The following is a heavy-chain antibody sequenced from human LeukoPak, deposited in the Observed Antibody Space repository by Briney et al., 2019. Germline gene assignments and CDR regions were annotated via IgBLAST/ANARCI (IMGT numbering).Heavy chain of an antibody. D-gene: IGHD4-11*01. Sequence: GRSLRLSCAASGFTFNSYGMHWVRQAPVKGLEWVAVLSFDGSYKYYADSVKGRFTISRDNSKNTLYLQMNSLRVDDTAVYYGAKGSFSNWFDYWGQGTLVTVSS. CDR1: GFTFNSYG. V-gene: IGHV3-30*18. J-gene: IGHJ4*02. CDR3: AKGSFSNWFDY. CDR2: LSFDGSYK.